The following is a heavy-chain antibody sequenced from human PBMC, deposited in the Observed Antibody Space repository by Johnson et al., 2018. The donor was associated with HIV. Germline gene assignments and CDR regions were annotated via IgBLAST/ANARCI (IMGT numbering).Heavy chain of an antibody. Sequence: QVQLVESGGGLVKPGGSLRLSCAASGFTFSAYYMSWIRQAPGKGLEWVSYISSSCSTIYYADSVQGRFTISRDNAKNSLYLQMNSLRAEDTAVYYCAKDLSSQLLWFIRDGFDVWGQGTMVTVSS. D-gene: IGHD3-10*01. CDR1: GFTFSAYY. CDR3: AKDLSSQLLWFIRDGFDV. CDR2: ISSSCSTI. J-gene: IGHJ3*01. V-gene: IGHV3-11*04.